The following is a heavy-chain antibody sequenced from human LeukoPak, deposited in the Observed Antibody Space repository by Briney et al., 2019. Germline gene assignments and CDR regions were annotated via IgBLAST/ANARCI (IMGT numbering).Heavy chain of an antibody. D-gene: IGHD7-27*01. Sequence: PGGSLRLSCAASGFTFSSYWMHWVRQAPGKGLEWVSVIYSGGSTYYADSVKGRFTISRDNSKNTLYLQMNSLRAEDTALYYCARALGNAFDIWGQGTMVTVSS. CDR2: IYSGGST. J-gene: IGHJ3*02. CDR1: GFTFSSYW. V-gene: IGHV3-66*01. CDR3: ARALGNAFDI.